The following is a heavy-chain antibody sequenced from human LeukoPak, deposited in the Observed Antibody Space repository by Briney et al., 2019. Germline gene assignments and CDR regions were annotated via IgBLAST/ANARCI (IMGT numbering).Heavy chain of an antibody. CDR3: ASQGESYYDSSGYYGY. V-gene: IGHV5-51*01. CDR1: GXSFTSYC. D-gene: IGHD3-22*01. J-gene: IGHJ4*02. CDR2: IYPGDSDT. Sequence: GESLKISFKGSGXSFTSYCIGWVRQMPGKGLEWMGIIYPGDSDTRYSPSFQGQVTISADKSISTAYLQWSSLKASDTAMYYCASQGESYYDSSGYYGYWGQGTMVTVSS.